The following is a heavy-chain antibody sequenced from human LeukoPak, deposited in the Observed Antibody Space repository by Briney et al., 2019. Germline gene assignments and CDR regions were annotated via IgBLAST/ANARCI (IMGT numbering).Heavy chain of an antibody. Sequence: GGSLRLSCAASGFTVSSNYMSWIRQAPGKGLEWVSVIYSGGSTYYADSVKGRFTISRDNSKNTLYLQMNSLRAEDTAVYYCARVAYYYDSSGYYDAFDIWGQETMVTVSS. D-gene: IGHD3-22*01. CDR1: GFTVSSNY. V-gene: IGHV3-66*02. CDR2: IYSGGST. J-gene: IGHJ3*02. CDR3: ARVAYYYDSSGYYDAFDI.